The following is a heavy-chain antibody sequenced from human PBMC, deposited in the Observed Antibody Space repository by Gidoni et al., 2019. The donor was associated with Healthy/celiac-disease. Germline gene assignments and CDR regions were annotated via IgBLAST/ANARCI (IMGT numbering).Heavy chain of an antibody. CDR1: GGTFSSYA. V-gene: IGHV1-69*01. CDR3: AATYDSSGYYYYDWFDP. CDR2: IIPIFGTA. D-gene: IGHD3-22*01. J-gene: IGHJ5*02. Sequence: QVQLVQSGAEVKKPGSSVQVSCKASGGTFSSYAISWVRQAPGQGLEWMGGIIPIFGTANYAQKFQGRVTITADESTSTAYMELSSLRSEDTAVYYCAATYDSSGYYYYDWFDPWGQGTLVTVSS.